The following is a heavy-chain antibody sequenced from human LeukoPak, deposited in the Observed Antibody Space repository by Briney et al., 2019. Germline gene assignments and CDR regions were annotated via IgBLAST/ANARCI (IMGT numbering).Heavy chain of an antibody. J-gene: IGHJ4*02. Sequence: GASVKVSCKASGYTFTSYGISWVRQAPGQGLEWMGWISAYNGNTNYAQKLQGRVTMTTDTSTSTAYMELRSLRSDDTAVYYCARAPANWNKHSSDYWGQGTLVTVSS. D-gene: IGHD1/OR15-1a*01. V-gene: IGHV1-18*01. CDR1: GYTFTSYG. CDR2: ISAYNGNT. CDR3: ARAPANWNKHSSDY.